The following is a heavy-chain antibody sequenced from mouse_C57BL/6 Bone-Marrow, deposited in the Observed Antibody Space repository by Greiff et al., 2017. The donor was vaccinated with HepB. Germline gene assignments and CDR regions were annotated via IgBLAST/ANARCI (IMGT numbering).Heavy chain of an antibody. V-gene: IGHV5-16*01. CDR3: AREMGVSYYFDY. CDR1: GFTFSDYY. D-gene: IGHD2-3*01. CDR2: INYDGSST. Sequence: EVKLVESEGGLVQPGSSMKLSCTASGFTFSDYYMAWVRQVPEKGLEWVANINYDGSSTYYLDYLKSRFIISRYNAKNILYLQMSSLKSEDTATYYCAREMGVSYYFDYWGQGTTLTVSS. J-gene: IGHJ2*01.